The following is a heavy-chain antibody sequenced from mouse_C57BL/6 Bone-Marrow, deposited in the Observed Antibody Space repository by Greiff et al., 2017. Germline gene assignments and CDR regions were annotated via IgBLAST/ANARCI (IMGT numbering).Heavy chain of an antibody. Sequence: EVHLVESGPGLVKPSQSLSLTCSVTGYSITSGYYWNWIRQFPGNKLEWMGYISYDGSNNYNPSLKNRISITRDTSKNQFFLKLNSVTTEDTATYYCAREPLDYGGQGTTRTVSS. V-gene: IGHV3-6*01. CDR3: AREPLDY. CDR1: GYSITSGYY. J-gene: IGHJ2*01. CDR2: ISYDGSN.